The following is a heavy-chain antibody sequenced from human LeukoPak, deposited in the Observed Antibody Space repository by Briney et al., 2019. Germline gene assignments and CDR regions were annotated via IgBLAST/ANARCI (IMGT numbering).Heavy chain of an antibody. CDR2: IYTSGST. Sequence: SETLSLTCTVSGGSISSGSYYWSWIRQPAGKGLEWIGRIYTSGSTNYNPSLKSRVTISVGTSKNQFSLKLSSVTAADTAVYYCARDMAGGRYYYHMDVWGKGTTVTVSS. V-gene: IGHV4-61*02. CDR1: GGSISSGSYY. D-gene: IGHD6-19*01. CDR3: ARDMAGGRYYYHMDV. J-gene: IGHJ6*03.